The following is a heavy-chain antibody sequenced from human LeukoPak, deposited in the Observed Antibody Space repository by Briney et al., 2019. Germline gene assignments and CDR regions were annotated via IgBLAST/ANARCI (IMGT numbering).Heavy chain of an antibody. D-gene: IGHD2-2*01. J-gene: IGHJ3*02. CDR2: INPNSGGT. CDR1: GYTFTGYY. CDR3: ACSSTSGNDAFDI. Sequence: GASVKVSCKASGYTFTGYYMHWVRQAPGQGLEWMGRINPNSGGTNYAQKFQGRVTMTRDTSISTAYMELSRLRSDDTAVYYCACSSTSGNDAFDIWGQETMVTVSS. V-gene: IGHV1-2*06.